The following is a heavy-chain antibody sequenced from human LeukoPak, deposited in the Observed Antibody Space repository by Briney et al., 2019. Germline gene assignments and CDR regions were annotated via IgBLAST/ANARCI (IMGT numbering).Heavy chain of an antibody. D-gene: IGHD6-13*01. J-gene: IGHJ4*02. CDR2: ISSRGSTI. CDR3: ARDLYTSSWFAFDS. Sequence: PGGSLRLSCAASGFTFSSYDMNWVRQAPGEGLEGVSYISSRGSTIYYADSVKGRFTISRDNAKNSLYLQMNSLRAEDAAVYYCARDLYTSSWFAFDSWGQGTLVTVSS. CDR1: GFTFSSYD. V-gene: IGHV3-48*03.